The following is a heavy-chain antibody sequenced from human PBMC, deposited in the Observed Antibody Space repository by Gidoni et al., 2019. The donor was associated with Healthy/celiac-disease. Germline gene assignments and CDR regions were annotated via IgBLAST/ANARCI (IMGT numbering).Heavy chain of an antibody. CDR2: ILYYGSNQ. CDR1: GGTFSNYG. D-gene: IGHD4-17*01. CDR3: ARDRKGYGDYDNWFDP. Sequence: QVQLVESGGGVVKPGRSLRRSWAAPGGTFSNYGMHWVRQAPGKGLEWVAVILYYGSNQYYADSVKCRFTISRDNSKNTLYLQMNSLRVEDTAVYYCARDRKGYGDYDNWFDPWGQGTLVTVSS. J-gene: IGHJ5*02. V-gene: IGHV3-33*08.